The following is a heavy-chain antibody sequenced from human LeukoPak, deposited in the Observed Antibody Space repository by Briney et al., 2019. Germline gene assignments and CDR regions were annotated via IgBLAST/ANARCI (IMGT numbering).Heavy chain of an antibody. D-gene: IGHD5-18*01. CDR2: IGTAGDT. CDR3: ARGYVDTAGEDYFDY. CDR1: GFTFSSYD. Sequence: GGSLRLSCAASGFTFSSYDMHWVRQATGKGLEWVSAIGTAGDTYYPGSVKGRFTIPRENAKNSLYLQMNSLRAGDTAVYYCARGYVDTAGEDYFDYWGQGTLVTVSS. V-gene: IGHV3-13*01. J-gene: IGHJ4*02.